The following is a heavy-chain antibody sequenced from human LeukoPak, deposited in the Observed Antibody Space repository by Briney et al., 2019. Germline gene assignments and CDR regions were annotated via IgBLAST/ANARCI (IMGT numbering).Heavy chain of an antibody. CDR3: ARETPAAGTYDY. V-gene: IGHV4-4*02. Sequence: PSETLSLTCAVSGGSISSSNWWSWVRQPPGKGLEWIGEIYHSGSTNYNPSLKSRVTISVDKSKNQFSLKLSSVTAADTAVYSCARETPAAGTYDYWGQGTLVTVSS. J-gene: IGHJ4*02. D-gene: IGHD6-13*01. CDR2: IYHSGST. CDR1: GGSISSSNW.